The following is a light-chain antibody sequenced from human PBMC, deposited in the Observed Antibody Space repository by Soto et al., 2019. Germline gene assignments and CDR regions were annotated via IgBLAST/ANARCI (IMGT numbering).Light chain of an antibody. CDR3: TSYAGSESWV. J-gene: IGLJ3*02. Sequence: QSVLTQPPSASGSPGQSVTISCAGTSSDVGGYNFVSWYQQHPGKAPKLMISEISKRPSGVPDRFSGSKSGNTASLTVSGLQAEDEADYYCTSYAGSESWVFGGGTKLTVL. V-gene: IGLV2-8*01. CDR1: SSDVGGYNF. CDR2: EIS.